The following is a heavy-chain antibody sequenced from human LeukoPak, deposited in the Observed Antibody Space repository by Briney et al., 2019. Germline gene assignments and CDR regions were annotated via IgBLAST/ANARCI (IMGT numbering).Heavy chain of an antibody. Sequence: GGSLRLSCAGAGFAFSRYAMSWVRQAPGKGLEWVSSISDSGGITYHADSVKGRFTISRDNARNSLYLEMNSLRAEDTAVYYCARGAIPATGTCPFDFWGQGTLVTVSS. V-gene: IGHV3-23*01. D-gene: IGHD1-1*01. J-gene: IGHJ4*02. CDR2: ISDSGGIT. CDR1: GFAFSRYA. CDR3: ARGAIPATGTCPFDF.